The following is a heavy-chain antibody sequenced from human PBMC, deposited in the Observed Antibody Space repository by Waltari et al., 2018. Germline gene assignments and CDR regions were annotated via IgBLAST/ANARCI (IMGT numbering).Heavy chain of an antibody. J-gene: IGHJ4*02. Sequence: QLLLTESGPGLAKSSETLALICTVSGGSINPFYWNWLRQTPGKGLEGIGYIYYSGGTNYIPSLKSRVTLSADTSKNQVSLKLTSVTAADTATYFCARQVSGEPYFDNLGQGISVTGSS. V-gene: IGHV4-59*08. CDR1: GGSINPFY. CDR3: ARQVSGEPYFDN. CDR2: IYYSGGT. D-gene: IGHD2-15*01.